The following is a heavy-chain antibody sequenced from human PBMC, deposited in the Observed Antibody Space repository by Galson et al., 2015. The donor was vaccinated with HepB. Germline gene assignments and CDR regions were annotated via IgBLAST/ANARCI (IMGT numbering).Heavy chain of an antibody. CDR2: IYPGDSDT. CDR1: GYSFPSYW. J-gene: IGHJ3*02. D-gene: IGHD2-2*02. V-gene: IGHV5-51*03. CDR3: ARRGPRCSSTSCYKRGAFDI. Sequence: QSGAEVKKPGESLKISCKGSGYSFPSYWIGCVRQMPGKGLEWMGIIYPGDSDTRYSPSFQGQVTISADKSISTAYLQWISLKASDTAMYYCARRGPRCSSTSCYKRGAFDIWGQGTMVTVSS.